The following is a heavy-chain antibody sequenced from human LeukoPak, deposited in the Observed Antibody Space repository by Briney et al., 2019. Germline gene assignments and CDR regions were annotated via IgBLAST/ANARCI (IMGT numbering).Heavy chain of an antibody. CDR2: IYSSGSR. V-gene: IGHV4-4*07. Sequence: SETLSLTCTVSGASISSYYWSWIRQPAGQGLEWIGRIYSSGSRNYNPSLNSRVTMSVDTSKNQFSLKLSSVTAADTAVYHCARDLVGATGFDNWGQGTLVTVSP. D-gene: IGHD1-26*01. CDR3: ARDLVGATGFDN. CDR1: GASISSYY. J-gene: IGHJ4*02.